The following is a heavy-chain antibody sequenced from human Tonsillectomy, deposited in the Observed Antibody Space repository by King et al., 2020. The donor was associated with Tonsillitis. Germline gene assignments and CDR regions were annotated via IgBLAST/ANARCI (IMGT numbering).Heavy chain of an antibody. D-gene: IGHD4-17*01. J-gene: IGHJ6*02. CDR3: ARDSVGYGDYYYYGMDV. V-gene: IGHV4-59*01. CDR2: IFYSGST. Sequence: QLQESGPGLVKPSETLSLTCTVSGGSISSFYWSWIRQPPGKGLEWIGYIFYSGSTNYNPSLKSRVTISVDTSKNQFSMNLSSVTPADTAVYYCARDSVGYGDYYYYGMDVWGQGTTVTVSS. CDR1: GGSISSFY.